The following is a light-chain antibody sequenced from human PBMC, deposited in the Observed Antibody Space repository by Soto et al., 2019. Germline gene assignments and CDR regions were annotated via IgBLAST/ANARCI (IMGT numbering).Light chain of an antibody. Sequence: QSALTQPASVSGSPGQSITISCTGTYTDVGSYARVSWYQHHPGKAPKMLIFEVYNRPSGSSDRFSGSKSGDTASLTISGLQAEDEADYYCISFIPSTTTHWVFGGGTKLTVL. CDR1: YTDVGSYAR. J-gene: IGLJ3*02. CDR3: ISFIPSTTTHWV. CDR2: EVY. V-gene: IGLV2-14*01.